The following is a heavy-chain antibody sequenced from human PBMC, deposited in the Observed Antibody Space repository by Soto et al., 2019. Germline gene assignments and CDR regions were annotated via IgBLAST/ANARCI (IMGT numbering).Heavy chain of an antibody. CDR3: ASNRLVRGGSVYYYYGMDV. Sequence: QVQLQESGPGLVNPSQTLSLTCTVSGGSISSGDYYWSWIRQPPGKGLEWIGYIYYNGSTYYNPSLKSRVPIAVDTTKSQFSVKLSSVTAAYTDVYYWASNRLVRGGSVYYYYGMDVRGQGATVTVSS. CDR2: IYYNGST. CDR1: GGSISSGDYY. D-gene: IGHD3-10*01. V-gene: IGHV4-30-4*01. J-gene: IGHJ6*02.